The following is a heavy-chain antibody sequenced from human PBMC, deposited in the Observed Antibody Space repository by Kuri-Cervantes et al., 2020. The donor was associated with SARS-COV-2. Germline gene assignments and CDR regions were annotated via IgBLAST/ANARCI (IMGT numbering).Heavy chain of an antibody. V-gene: IGHV3-48*02. Sequence: GGSLRLSCAASGFTFSSYSMNWVRQAPGKGLEWVSYISSSSSTIYYADSVKGRFTISRDNAKNSLYLQMNSLRDEDTAVYYCARDGEGNGFVWYFDLWGRGTLVTVSS. CDR3: ARDGEGNGFVWYFDL. J-gene: IGHJ2*01. CDR1: GFTFSSYS. D-gene: IGHD6-19*01. CDR2: ISSSSSTI.